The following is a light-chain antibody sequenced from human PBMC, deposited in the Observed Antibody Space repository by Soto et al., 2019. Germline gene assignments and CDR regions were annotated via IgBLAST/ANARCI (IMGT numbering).Light chain of an antibody. J-gene: IGLJ3*02. V-gene: IGLV2-14*01. Sequence: QSVLTQPASVSGSPGQSITISCTGTSSDIGLYNYVSWYQQHPGKAPKLMIYEVSNRPSGVSSRFSGSKSGNTASLTISGLQAEDEADYYCASYARSTTLVVFGGGTKVTVL. CDR2: EVS. CDR3: ASYARSTTLVV. CDR1: SSDIGLYNY.